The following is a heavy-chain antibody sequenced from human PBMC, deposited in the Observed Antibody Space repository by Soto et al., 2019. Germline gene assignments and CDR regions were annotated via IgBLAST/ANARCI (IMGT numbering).Heavy chain of an antibody. CDR2: INPRGGST. V-gene: IGHV1-46*01. CDR1: GYTFTSYY. CDR3: TRGALVPSNRKNCFDY. J-gene: IGHJ4*02. D-gene: IGHD6-13*01. Sequence: QLVQSGAEVKKPGASVKVSCKASGYTFTSYYMHWVRQAPGQGLEWMGIINPRGGSTNYAQKFQGRATRTRDTSTSTVYMELSSLRSDDTAGYYCTRGALVPSNRKNCFDYWGQGALVTVSS.